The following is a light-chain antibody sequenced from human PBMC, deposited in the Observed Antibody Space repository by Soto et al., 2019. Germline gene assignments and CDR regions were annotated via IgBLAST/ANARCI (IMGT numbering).Light chain of an antibody. V-gene: IGKV3-15*01. CDR1: QSVSSN. CDR3: QQYKNWSTWT. CDR2: GAS. Sequence: EIVMTQSPATLSVSPGERATLSCRASQSVSSNLAWYQQKPGQAPRLLIYGASTRAPGIPARFSGSGSGTEFTLTISSLQSEDFAVYYCQQYKNWSTWTFGQGAKVEIK. J-gene: IGKJ1*01.